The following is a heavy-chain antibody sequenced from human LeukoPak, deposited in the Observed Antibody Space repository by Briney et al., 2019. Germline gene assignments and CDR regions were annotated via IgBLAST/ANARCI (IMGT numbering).Heavy chain of an antibody. Sequence: GSLRLSCAASGFTVSSNYMSWVRQAPGKGLEWVSVIYSGGSTYYADSVKGRFTISRDNSKNTLYLQMNSLRAEDTAVYYCARGLPSLYGSGSSYYFDYWGQGTLVTVSS. CDR3: ARGLPSLYGSGSSYYFDY. D-gene: IGHD3-10*01. CDR2: IYSGGST. CDR1: GFTVSSNY. V-gene: IGHV3-53*01. J-gene: IGHJ4*02.